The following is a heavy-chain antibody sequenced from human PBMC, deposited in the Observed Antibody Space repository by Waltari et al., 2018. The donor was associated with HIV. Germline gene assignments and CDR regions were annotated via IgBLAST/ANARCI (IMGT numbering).Heavy chain of an antibody. V-gene: IGHV3-30*18. CDR2: ISDDGNNK. Sequence: QVQLVESGGGVVQPGRSLRLSCAASGFPFSNSGMHWVRQAPGKGVEWVAVISDDGNNKNYADSVKGRFTISRDNSKNTLYLQMNSLRADDTALYYCVKDRGTFTMINEYWGQGTLVTVSS. J-gene: IGHJ4*02. CDR1: GFPFSNSG. D-gene: IGHD3-22*01. CDR3: VKDRGTFTMINEY.